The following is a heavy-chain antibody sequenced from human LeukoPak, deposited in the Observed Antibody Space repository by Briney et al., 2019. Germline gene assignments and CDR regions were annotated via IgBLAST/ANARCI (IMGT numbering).Heavy chain of an antibody. CDR3: AKSPSSYDYVWGSYRPYNWFDP. CDR1: GFTFSSYG. CDR2: ISGSGGST. D-gene: IGHD3-16*02. V-gene: IGHV3-23*01. Sequence: GGSLRLSCAASGFTFSSYGMSWVRLAPGKGREWVSAISGSGGSTYYADSVKGRFTISRDNSKNTLYLKMNSLRAEDTAVYYCAKSPSSYDYVWGSYRPYNWFDPWGQGTLVTVSS. J-gene: IGHJ5*02.